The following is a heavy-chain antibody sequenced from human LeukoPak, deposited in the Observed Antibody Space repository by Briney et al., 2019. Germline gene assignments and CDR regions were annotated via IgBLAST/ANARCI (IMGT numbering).Heavy chain of an antibody. D-gene: IGHD4-17*01. CDR1: GGSISSSSYY. Sequence: SETLSLTCTVSGGSISSSSYYWGWIRQPPGKGLEWIGSIYYSGSTYYNPSLKSRVTISVDTSKNQFSLKLSSVTAADTAVYYCASGTVTTLGSDAFDIWGQGTLVTVSS. V-gene: IGHV4-39*07. CDR2: IYYSGST. J-gene: IGHJ3*02. CDR3: ASGTVTTLGSDAFDI.